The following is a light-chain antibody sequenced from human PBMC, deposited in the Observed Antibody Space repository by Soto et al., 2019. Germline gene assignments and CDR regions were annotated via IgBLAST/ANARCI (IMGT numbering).Light chain of an antibody. CDR1: QSVSSSY. CDR3: QQYGSSGT. CDR2: ATS. Sequence: EIVLTQSPGTLSLSPGERATLSCRASQSVSSSYLAWYQQKPGQAPRLLIYATSNRATGIPDRFSGGGSGTDFTLTISRLEPEDFAVYYCQQYGSSGTFGQGTKVDIK. V-gene: IGKV3-20*01. J-gene: IGKJ1*01.